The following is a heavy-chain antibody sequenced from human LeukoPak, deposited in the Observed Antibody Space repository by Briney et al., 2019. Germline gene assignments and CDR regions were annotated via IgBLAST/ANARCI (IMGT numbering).Heavy chain of an antibody. CDR2: ISGDGRST. CDR1: GFIFRAYW. V-gene: IGHV3-74*01. CDR3: AAFYYDPAY. Sequence: PGGSLRLSCAASGFIFRAYWMHWVRQAPGKGLVWVSRISGDGRSTSYADFLKGRFTISRDNAKNTLYLQIHSLRAEDTAVYYCAAFYYDPAYWGQGTLVTVSS. J-gene: IGHJ4*02. D-gene: IGHD3-22*01.